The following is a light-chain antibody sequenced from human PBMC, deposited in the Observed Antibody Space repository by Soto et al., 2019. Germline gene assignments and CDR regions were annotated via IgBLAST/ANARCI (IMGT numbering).Light chain of an antibody. CDR3: QQYYITWA. J-gene: IGKJ1*01. V-gene: IGKV4-1*01. CDR2: WVS. Sequence: AMPESPNSLAVSXGERXIINXXSXQXXLSSSNDKNDGAWYQQKPGRPPNLLIYWVSTRESGVPDRFSGSGSGTDFTLTISSLQAEDVAVYFCQQYYITWAFSEGTKLDIK. CDR1: QXXLSSSNDKND.